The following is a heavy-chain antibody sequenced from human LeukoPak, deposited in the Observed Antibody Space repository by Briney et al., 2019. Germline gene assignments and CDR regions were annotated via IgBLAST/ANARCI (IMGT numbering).Heavy chain of an antibody. V-gene: IGHV3-48*01. J-gene: IGHJ3*02. D-gene: IGHD3-10*01. CDR1: GFTFSSYS. CDR3: ARVVLLWFGESIDAFDI. CDR2: ISSSSSTI. Sequence: GGSLRLSCAASGFTFSSYSMNWVRQAPGKGLEWVSYISSSSSTIYYADSVKGRFTISRDNAKNSLYLQMNSLRAEDTAVYYCARVVLLWFGESIDAFDIWGQGTMVTVSS.